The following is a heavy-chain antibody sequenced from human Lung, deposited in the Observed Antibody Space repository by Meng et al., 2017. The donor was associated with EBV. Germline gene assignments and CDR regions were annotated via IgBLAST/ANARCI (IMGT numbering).Heavy chain of an antibody. CDR1: GNSVSSSSAA. J-gene: IGHJ2*01. Sequence: QVQLQQSGPGLVKPSQTLSLTCVIYGNSVSSSSAAWTWIRQSPSRGLEWLGRTYYRSKWYNDYAVFVKSRITINPDTSKNQFSLQLNSVTPEDTAVYYCARGATSVFDLWGRGTLVTVSS. CDR3: ARGATSVFDL. V-gene: IGHV6-1*01. CDR2: TYYRSKWYN.